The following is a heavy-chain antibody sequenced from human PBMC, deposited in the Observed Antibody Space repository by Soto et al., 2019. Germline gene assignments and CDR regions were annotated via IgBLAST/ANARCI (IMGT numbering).Heavy chain of an antibody. CDR3: ARGVDYGDLYYYYYYMDV. D-gene: IGHD4-17*01. CDR2: INPSGGST. CDR1: GYTFTSYD. V-gene: IGHV1-46*03. Sequence: ASVKVSCKASGYTFTSYDMHWVRQAPGQGLEWMGIINPSGGSTSYAQKFQGRVTMARDTSTSTVYMELSSLRSEDTAVYYCARGVDYGDLYYYYYYMDVWGKGTTVTVSS. J-gene: IGHJ6*03.